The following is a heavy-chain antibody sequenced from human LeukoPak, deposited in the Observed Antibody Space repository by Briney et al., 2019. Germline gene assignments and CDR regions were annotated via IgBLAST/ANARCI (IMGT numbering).Heavy chain of an antibody. D-gene: IGHD3-9*01. CDR3: ARVSRYFDRSWSLDY. CDR2: ISPGGST. Sequence: PGGSLRLSCAASGFTFTNYAMSWVRQAPGRGLEWVSNISPGGSTNYADSVKGRFTISRDNAKNSLYLQMNNLRAEDTAIYYCARVSRYFDRSWSLDYWGQGTLVTVSS. J-gene: IGHJ4*02. CDR1: GFTFTNYA. V-gene: IGHV3-23*01.